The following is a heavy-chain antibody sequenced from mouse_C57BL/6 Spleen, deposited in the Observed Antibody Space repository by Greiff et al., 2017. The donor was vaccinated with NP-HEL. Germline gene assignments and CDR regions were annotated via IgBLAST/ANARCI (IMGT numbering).Heavy chain of an antibody. CDR1: GYTFTGYW. CDR3: ARGDYYGSGYGAYAMDY. V-gene: IGHV1-9*01. D-gene: IGHD1-1*01. Sequence: QVQLQQSGAELMKPGASVKLSCKATGYTFTGYWIEWVKQRPGHGLEWIGEILPGSGSTNYNEKFKGKATFTADTSSNTAYMQLSSLTTGDSAIYYCARGDYYGSGYGAYAMDYWGQGTSVTVSS. CDR2: ILPGSGST. J-gene: IGHJ4*01.